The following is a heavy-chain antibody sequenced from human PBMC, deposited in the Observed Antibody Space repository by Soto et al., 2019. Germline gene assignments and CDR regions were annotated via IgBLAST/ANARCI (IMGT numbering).Heavy chain of an antibody. CDR2: IYNSGTT. J-gene: IGHJ4*02. Sequence: QVQLQESGPGLVKPSETLSLTCTVSGDSVNSGTYYWSWIRQPPGKVLEWIGYIYNSGTTKYNPSLKSRGTISVDTAKTQFSLNLSSVTAADTAVYYCARPKTTVIVPENYWGQGTLASGSP. CDR1: GDSVNSGTYY. D-gene: IGHD3-22*01. V-gene: IGHV4-61*01. CDR3: ARPKTTVIVPENY.